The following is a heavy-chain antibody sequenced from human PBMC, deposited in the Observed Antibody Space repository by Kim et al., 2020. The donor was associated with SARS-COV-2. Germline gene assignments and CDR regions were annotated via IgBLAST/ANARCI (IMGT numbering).Heavy chain of an antibody. Sequence: ADSVKGRCTIPRDNSKNTLYLQRNSLRAEDTAVYYCAKDQRLEMATILDYWGQGTLVTVSS. CDR3: AKDQRLEMATILDY. J-gene: IGHJ4*02. D-gene: IGHD3-16*01. V-gene: IGHV3-30*02.